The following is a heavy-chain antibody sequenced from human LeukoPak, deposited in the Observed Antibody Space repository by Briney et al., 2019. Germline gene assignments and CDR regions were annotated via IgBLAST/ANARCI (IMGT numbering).Heavy chain of an antibody. J-gene: IGHJ4*02. D-gene: IGHD6-19*01. Sequence: ASVKVSCKASGYTFTSHGISWVRQAPGQGLEWMGWISAYNGDTKYAQKTQGRVTMTTDASTSTAYMELRSLRSDDTAMYYCARDPSNTSGFDAYLDSWGQGSLVTVSS. V-gene: IGHV1-18*01. CDR3: ARDPSNTSGFDAYLDS. CDR1: GYTFTSHG. CDR2: ISAYNGDT.